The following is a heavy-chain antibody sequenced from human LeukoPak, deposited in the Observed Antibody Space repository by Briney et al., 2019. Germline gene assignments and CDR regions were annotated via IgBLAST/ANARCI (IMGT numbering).Heavy chain of an antibody. CDR2: INPSGST. CDR1: GESLSVYY. CDR3: TRGRGT. J-gene: IGHJ5*02. D-gene: IGHD3-10*01. Sequence: SETPSLTCAVYGESLSVYYWNWFRQSPRKGLEWIAEINPSGSTTYNPSLKSRLTISVDTSQNQFSLKVRSVTAADTAVYYCTRGRGTWGQGTLVTVSS. V-gene: IGHV4-34*01.